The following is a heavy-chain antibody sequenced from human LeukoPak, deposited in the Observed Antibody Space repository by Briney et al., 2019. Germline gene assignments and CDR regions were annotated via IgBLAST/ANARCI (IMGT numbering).Heavy chain of an antibody. CDR1: GGSISSSSYC. V-gene: IGHV4-39*01. CDR3: ARHDSSSSNYAQIFDY. J-gene: IGHJ4*02. D-gene: IGHD6-6*01. CDR2: IYYSGST. Sequence: SETLSLTCTVSGGSISSSSYCWGWIRQPPGKGLEWIGSIYYSGSTYYNPSLKSRVTISVDTSKNQFPLKLSSVTAADTAVYYCARHDSSSSNYAQIFDYWGQGTLVTVSS.